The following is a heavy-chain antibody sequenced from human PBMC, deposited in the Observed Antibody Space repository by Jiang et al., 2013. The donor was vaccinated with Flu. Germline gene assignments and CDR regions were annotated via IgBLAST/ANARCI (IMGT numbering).Heavy chain of an antibody. CDR1: GYTFTSYY. D-gene: IGHD4-17*01. CDR2: INPSGGST. V-gene: IGHV1-46*01. CDR3: ARDAVRTVTKDAFDI. J-gene: IGHJ3*02. Sequence: SGAEVKKPGASVKVSCKASGYTFTSYYMHWVRQAPGQGLEWMGIINPSGGSTSYAQKFQGRVTMTRDTSTSTVYMELSSLRSEDTAVYYCARDAVRTVTKDAFDIWGQGTMVTVSS.